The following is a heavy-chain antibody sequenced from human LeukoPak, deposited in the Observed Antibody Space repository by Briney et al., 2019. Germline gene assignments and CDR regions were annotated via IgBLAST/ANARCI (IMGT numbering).Heavy chain of an antibody. Sequence: SQTLSLTCTVSGGSISSGSYYWRWIRQPAGKGLEWIGRIYTSGSTNYNPSLKSRVTISVDTSKNQFSLKLSSVTAADTAVYYCARVQSEVVVAATRSYYYYGMDVWGQGTTVTVSS. V-gene: IGHV4-61*02. CDR2: IYTSGST. J-gene: IGHJ6*02. CDR1: GGSISSGSYY. CDR3: ARVQSEVVVAATRSYYYYGMDV. D-gene: IGHD2-15*01.